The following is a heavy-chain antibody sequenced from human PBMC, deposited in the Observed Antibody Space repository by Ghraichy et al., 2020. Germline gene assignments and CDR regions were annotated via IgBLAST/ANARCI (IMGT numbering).Heavy chain of an antibody. Sequence: LSLTCAASGFTFSDAWMSWVRQAPGKGLEWVGRIKSKTDGGTRDYAAPVKGRFTVSRDDSKNTLYLQMNSLKTEDTAVYYCTSDSFGDYFDFWGQGTLVTVSS. CDR2: IKSKTDGGTR. V-gene: IGHV3-15*01. D-gene: IGHD2-21*01. CDR1: GFTFSDAW. CDR3: TSDSFGDYFDF. J-gene: IGHJ4*02.